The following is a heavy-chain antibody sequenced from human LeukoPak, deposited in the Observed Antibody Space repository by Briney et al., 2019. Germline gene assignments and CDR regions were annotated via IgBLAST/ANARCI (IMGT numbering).Heavy chain of an antibody. J-gene: IGHJ4*02. CDR1: GFTFSSYG. CDR2: IWYDGSNK. D-gene: IGHD6-13*01. CDR3: AREDSSIFYYFDY. V-gene: IGHV3-30*19. Sequence: GGSLRLSCAASGFTFSSYGMHWVRQAPGKGLERVAVIWYDGSNKYYADSVKGRFTISRDNSKNTLYLQMNSLRAEDTAVYYCAREDSSIFYYFDYWGQGTLVTVSS.